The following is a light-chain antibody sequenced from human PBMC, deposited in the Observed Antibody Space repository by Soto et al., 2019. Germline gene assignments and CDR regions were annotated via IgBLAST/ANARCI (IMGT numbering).Light chain of an antibody. CDR3: QHSYTSPYT. Sequence: DIQMTQSPSSLSASVGDRVTITCRASQSISNFLNWYQQNPGKAPKLLIYAASSLQSGVPSRFSGSGSGTDFPLTISSLQLEDFATYYCQHSYTSPYTFGQGTKLEIK. CDR1: QSISNF. CDR2: AAS. V-gene: IGKV1-39*01. J-gene: IGKJ2*01.